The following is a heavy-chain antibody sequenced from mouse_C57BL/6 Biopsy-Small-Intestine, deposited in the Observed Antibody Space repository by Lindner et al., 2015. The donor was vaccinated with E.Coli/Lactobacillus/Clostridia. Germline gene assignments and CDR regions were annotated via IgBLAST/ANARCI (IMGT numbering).Heavy chain of an antibody. CDR1: GFTFSDYG. V-gene: IGHV5-17*01. Sequence: VQLQESGGGLVKPGGSLKLSCAASGFTFSDYGMHWVRQAPEKGLEWVAYISSASSTIYYADTVKGRFTISRDNAKNTLFLQMTSLRSEDMAMYYCARGTGRGLDYWGQGTTLTVSS. CDR2: ISSASSTI. CDR3: ARGTGRGLDY. J-gene: IGHJ2*01. D-gene: IGHD4-1*01.